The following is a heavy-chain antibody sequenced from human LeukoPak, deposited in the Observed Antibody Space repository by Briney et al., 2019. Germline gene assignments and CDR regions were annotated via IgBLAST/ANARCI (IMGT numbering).Heavy chain of an antibody. Sequence: ASVKVSCKASGYTFTSYGISWVRQAPGQGLEWMGWISAYNGNTNYAQKLQGRVTMTTDTSTSTAYMELRSLRSDDTAVYYCARERELAVAGRYYFDYWGQGTLVTVSS. V-gene: IGHV1-18*01. CDR3: ARERELAVAGRYYFDY. J-gene: IGHJ4*02. CDR1: GYTFTSYG. CDR2: ISAYNGNT. D-gene: IGHD6-19*01.